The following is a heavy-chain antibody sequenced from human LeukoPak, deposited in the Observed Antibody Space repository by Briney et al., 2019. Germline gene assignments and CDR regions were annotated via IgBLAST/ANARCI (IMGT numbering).Heavy chain of an antibody. Sequence: PSETLSLTCTVSGGSISSYYWSWIRQPAGQGLEWIGRIYTSGSTNYNPSLKSRVTMSVDTSKNQFSLKLSSVTAADTAVYYCARGRIRFVFGSRYWFDPWGQGTLVTVSS. CDR3: ARGRIRFVFGSRYWFDP. D-gene: IGHD6-13*01. CDR2: IYTSGST. CDR1: GGSISSYY. V-gene: IGHV4-4*07. J-gene: IGHJ5*02.